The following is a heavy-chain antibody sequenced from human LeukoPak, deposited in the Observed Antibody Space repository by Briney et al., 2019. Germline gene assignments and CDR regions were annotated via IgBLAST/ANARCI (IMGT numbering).Heavy chain of an antibody. V-gene: IGHV4-39*07. Sequence: PSEALSLTCTVSGGSISSSSYYWGWIRQPPGKGLEWIGSIYYSGSTYYNPSLKSRVTISVDTPKNQFSLKLSSVTAADTAVYYCARDSVYGGNPLDYWGQGTLVTVSS. J-gene: IGHJ4*02. CDR3: ARDSVYGGNPLDY. D-gene: IGHD4-23*01. CDR1: GGSISSSSYY. CDR2: IYYSGST.